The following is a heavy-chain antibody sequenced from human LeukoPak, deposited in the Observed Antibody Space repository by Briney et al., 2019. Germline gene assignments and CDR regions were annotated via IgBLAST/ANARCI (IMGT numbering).Heavy chain of an antibody. J-gene: IGHJ5*02. CDR1: GGSISSGDYY. V-gene: IGHV4-31*03. Sequence: SETLSLTCTVSGGSISSGDYYWTWIRQHPGKGLEWTGYIYDSGTTYYNPSLQSRITMSLDTSKNQFSVKLSSVTAADTAVYYCARGASRHGNWFDPWGQGTLVTVSS. CDR3: ARGASRHGNWFDP. CDR2: IYDSGTT.